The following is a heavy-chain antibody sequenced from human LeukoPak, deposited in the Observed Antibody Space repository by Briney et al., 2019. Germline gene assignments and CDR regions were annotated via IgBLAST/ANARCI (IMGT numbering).Heavy chain of an antibody. CDR1: GFTFSSYS. CDR3: ATKGYCSSTSCRIYYYYYYMDV. CDR2: ISSGSGSI. J-gene: IGHJ6*03. Sequence: PGGSLRLSCAASGFTFSSYSMNWVRQAPGKGLEWVSYISSGSGSIYYADSVKGRFTISRDNAKNSVFLQMNSLRAEDTAVYYCATKGYCSSTSCRIYYYYYYMDVWGKGTTVTVSS. V-gene: IGHV3-48*04. D-gene: IGHD2-2*01.